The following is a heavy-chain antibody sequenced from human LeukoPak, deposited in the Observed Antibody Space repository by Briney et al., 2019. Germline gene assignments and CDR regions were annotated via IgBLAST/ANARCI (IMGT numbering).Heavy chain of an antibody. V-gene: IGHV4-4*02. D-gene: IGHD3-22*01. Sequence: SETLSLTCTVSGGSISSSNWWSWVRQPPGKGLEWIGEIYHSGSTNYNPSLKSRVTISVDKSKNQFSLKLSSVTAADTAVYYCARLYYYDSSGYLNWFDPWGQGTLVTVSS. CDR1: GGSISSSNW. J-gene: IGHJ5*02. CDR3: ARLYYYDSSGYLNWFDP. CDR2: IYHSGST.